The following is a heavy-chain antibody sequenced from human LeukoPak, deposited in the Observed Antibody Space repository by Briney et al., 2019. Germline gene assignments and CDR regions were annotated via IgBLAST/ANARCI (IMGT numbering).Heavy chain of an antibody. CDR3: AREGIGENAPNYFDY. CDR2: INSYGSST. Sequence: GGSPRLSCAASGFTFSSYWMDWVRQAPGNGLVWVSRINSYGSSTSYADSVKGRFTISRDNAKNTLYLQMNSLRAEDTAVYYCAREGIGENAPNYFDYWGQGTLVTVSS. CDR1: GFTFSSYW. V-gene: IGHV3-74*01. J-gene: IGHJ4*02. D-gene: IGHD3-10*01.